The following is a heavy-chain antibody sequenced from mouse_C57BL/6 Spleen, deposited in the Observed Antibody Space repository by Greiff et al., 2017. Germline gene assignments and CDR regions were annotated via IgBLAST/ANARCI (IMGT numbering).Heavy chain of an antibody. D-gene: IGHD2-1*01. CDR3: VRRGNYVGGNAMDD. V-gene: IGHV1-12*01. Sequence: QVQLQQSGAELVRPGASVKMSCKASGYTFTSYSMHWVKQTPRQGLEWIGAIYPGNGDTSYNQKFKGKATLTVDKSSSTAYMQLSSLTYEDSSVYFCVRRGNYVGGNAMDDWGQGTSVTVAA. CDR1: GYTFTSYS. CDR2: IYPGNGDT. J-gene: IGHJ4*01.